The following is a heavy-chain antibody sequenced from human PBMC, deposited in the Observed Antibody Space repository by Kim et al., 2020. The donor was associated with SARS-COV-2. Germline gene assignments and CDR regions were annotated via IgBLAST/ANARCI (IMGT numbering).Heavy chain of an antibody. V-gene: IGHV3-23*01. J-gene: IGHJ4*02. CDR3: AKDPGFSSGYGGDY. Sequence: GGSLRLSCAASGFTFSSYAMSWVRQAPGKGLEWVSAISGSGGSTYYADSVKGRFTISRDNSKNTLYLQMNSLRAEDTTVYYCAKDPGFSSGYGGDYWGQGTLVTVSS. CDR1: GFTFSSYA. D-gene: IGHD5-12*01. CDR2: ISGSGGST.